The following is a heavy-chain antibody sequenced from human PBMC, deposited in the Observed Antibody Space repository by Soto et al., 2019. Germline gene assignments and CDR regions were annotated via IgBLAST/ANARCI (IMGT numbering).Heavy chain of an antibody. CDR3: ARASRELGVVTGIDY. Sequence: GGSLRLPCAASGFTFSDYYMSWIRQAPGKGLEWVSYIRSSGSTIYYADSVKGRFTISRDNAKNPLYLQMNSLRAEDTAVYYCARASRELGVVTGIDYWGQGTLVTVSS. CDR1: GFTFSDYY. V-gene: IGHV3-11*01. D-gene: IGHD3-3*01. J-gene: IGHJ4*02. CDR2: IRSSGSTI.